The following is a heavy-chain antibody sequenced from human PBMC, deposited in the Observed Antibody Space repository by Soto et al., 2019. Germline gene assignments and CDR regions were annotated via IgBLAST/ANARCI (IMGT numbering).Heavy chain of an antibody. CDR3: ASGAKDDYVWGSYRSDFDY. D-gene: IGHD3-16*02. V-gene: IGHV1-69*10. CDR2: IIPILGIA. J-gene: IGHJ4*02. Sequence: GASVKVSCKASGGTFSSYAISWVRQAPGQGLEWMGGIIPILGIANYAQKFQGRVTITADKSTSTAYMELSSLRSEDTAVYYCASGAKDDYVWGSYRSDFDYWGQGTLVTV. CDR1: GGTFSSYA.